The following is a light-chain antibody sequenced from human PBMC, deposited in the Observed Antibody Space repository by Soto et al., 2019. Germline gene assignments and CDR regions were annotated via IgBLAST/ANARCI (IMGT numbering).Light chain of an antibody. CDR3: QTWGTGLLV. CDR1: SGHSSYA. Sequence: QSVLTQSPSASASLGASVKLTCTLSSGHSSYAIAWHQQQPEKGPRYLMKLNSDGSHRKGDGIPDRFSGSSSGAERYLTISSLQSEDEADYCCQTWGTGLLVFGGGTKLTVL. V-gene: IGLV4-69*01. CDR2: LNSDGSH. J-gene: IGLJ3*02.